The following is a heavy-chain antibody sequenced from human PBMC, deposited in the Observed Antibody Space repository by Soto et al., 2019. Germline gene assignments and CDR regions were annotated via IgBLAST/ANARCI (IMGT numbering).Heavy chain of an antibody. Sequence: GASVKVSCKASGYTFTSYGISWVRQAPGQGLEWMGWISAYNGNTNYAQKLQGRVTMTTDTSTSTAYMELRSLRSDDTAVYYCARDVGSGPSADIVVVSAAKRYYYYMDVWGKGTTVTVSS. V-gene: IGHV1-18*01. CDR3: ARDVGSGPSADIVVVSAAKRYYYYMDV. CDR1: GYTFTSYG. J-gene: IGHJ6*03. D-gene: IGHD2-2*01. CDR2: ISAYNGNT.